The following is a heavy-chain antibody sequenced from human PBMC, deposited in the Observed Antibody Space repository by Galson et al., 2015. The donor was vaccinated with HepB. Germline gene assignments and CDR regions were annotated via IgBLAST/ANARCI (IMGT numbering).Heavy chain of an antibody. J-gene: IGHJ4*02. CDR1: GGTFSSYA. CDR2: IIPIFGTA. V-gene: IGHV1-69*13. CDR3: AREGGHHVDIVATIPYFDY. Sequence: SVKVSCKASGGTFSSYAISWVRQAPGQGLEWMGGIIPIFGTANYAQKFQGRVTITADESTSTAYMELSSLRSEDTAVYYCAREGGHHVDIVATIPYFDYWGQGTLVTVSS. D-gene: IGHD5-12*01.